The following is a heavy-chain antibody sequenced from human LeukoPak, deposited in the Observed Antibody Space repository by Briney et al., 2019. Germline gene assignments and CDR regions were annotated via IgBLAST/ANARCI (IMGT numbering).Heavy chain of an antibody. V-gene: IGHV3-30*18. J-gene: IGHJ3*02. CDR1: GFTFSSYG. CDR2: ISYDGSVE. CDR3: AKGVSYCSGGSCHSSGAFDI. Sequence: GGSLRLSCAASGFTFSSYGMHWVRQAPGKGLEWVAGISYDGSVEYYAGSVKGRFTISRDNSKNTLYLPMNGLRAEDTAVYYCAKGVSYCSGGSCHSSGAFDIWGQGTMVTVSS. D-gene: IGHD2-15*01.